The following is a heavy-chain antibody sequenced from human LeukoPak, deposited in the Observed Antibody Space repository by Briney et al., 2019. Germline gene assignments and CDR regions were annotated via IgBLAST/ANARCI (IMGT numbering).Heavy chain of an antibody. J-gene: IGHJ4*02. V-gene: IGHV3-72*01. D-gene: IGHD3-22*01. CDR3: ARASPDSSAYYYFDY. CDR2: IRHKAKTYTT. Sequence: PGGSLRLSCAASGFTFSDYYMDWVRQAPGKGLEWVGRIRHKAKTYTTEYAASVKGRFTISRDDSKTSLYLQMNSLNTEDTAVYYCARASPDSSAYYYFDYWGQGSLVTVSS. CDR1: GFTFSDYY.